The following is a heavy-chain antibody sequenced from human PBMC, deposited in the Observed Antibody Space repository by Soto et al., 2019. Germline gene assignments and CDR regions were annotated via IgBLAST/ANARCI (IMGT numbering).Heavy chain of an antibody. CDR2: ISYDGSNK. D-gene: IGHD3-22*01. J-gene: IGHJ1*01. CDR1: GFTFSRHT. Sequence: QVQLEESGGGVVQPGRSLRLSCAASGFTFSRHTMHWVRQAPGKGLEWVASISYDGSNKYYADSVKGRFTISRDNSKNTLSVQMDSLRAEDTAVYYCARDRVESGYPEYFQHWGQGTLVTVSS. V-gene: IGHV3-30*04. CDR3: ARDRVESGYPEYFQH.